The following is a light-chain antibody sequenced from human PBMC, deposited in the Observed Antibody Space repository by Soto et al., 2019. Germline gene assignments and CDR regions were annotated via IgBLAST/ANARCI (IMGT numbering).Light chain of an antibody. CDR1: QSVSGSY. CDR2: DAS. J-gene: IGKJ1*01. CDR3: QQYGSLQWT. V-gene: IGKV3-20*01. Sequence: EIVLKQSPGTLSLSPGERATLSCRASQSVSGSYLAWYQQKPGQAPRLLIYDASSRATGIPYRFSGSGSGTDFTLNISRLEPEDFAVYSCQQYGSLQWTFGQGTKVEIK.